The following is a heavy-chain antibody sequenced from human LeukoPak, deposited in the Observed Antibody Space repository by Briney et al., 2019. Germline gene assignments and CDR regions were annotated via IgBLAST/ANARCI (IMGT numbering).Heavy chain of an antibody. D-gene: IGHD3-10*01. CDR2: MYHSGST. V-gene: IGHV4-38-2*01. J-gene: IGHJ4*02. Sequence: SETLSLTCAVSGYSISSGYYWGWIRQPPGKGLEWIGSMYHSGSTYYNPSLKSRVIISVDTSKNQFSLRLRSVTAADTAVYYCARHSAIYYGSGTDYWGQGTLVTVSS. CDR3: ARHSAIYYGSGTDY. CDR1: GYSISSGYY.